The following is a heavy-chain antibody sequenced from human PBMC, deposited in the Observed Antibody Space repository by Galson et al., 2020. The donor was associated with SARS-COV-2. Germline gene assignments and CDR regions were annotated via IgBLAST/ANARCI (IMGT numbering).Heavy chain of an antibody. Sequence: ESGPTLVKPTQTLTLTCTFSGFSLTTSGMCVNWIRQPPVKALEWLARIDWDGDKYYSTSLKTRLTISKDTSKNQVVLTMTDMDPVDTATYYCARIDSSGCRGNYWGQGTPVTVSS. D-gene: IGHD6-19*01. V-gene: IGHV2-70*11. CDR3: ARIDSSGCRGNY. CDR2: IDWDGDK. J-gene: IGHJ4*02. CDR1: GFSLTTSGMC.